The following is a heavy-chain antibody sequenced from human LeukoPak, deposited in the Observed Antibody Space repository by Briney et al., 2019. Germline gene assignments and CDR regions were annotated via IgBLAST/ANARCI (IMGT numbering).Heavy chain of an antibody. D-gene: IGHD6-13*01. J-gene: IGHJ4*02. CDR3: ARTANFAAGYYIDY. CDR2: ISGSSRHK. V-gene: IGHV3-21*01. CDR1: GFTFSSYT. Sequence: PGGSLRLSCAASGFTFSSYTMTWVRQAPGKGLEWVSSISGSSRHKYYADSVKGRFTISRDNAKNSLYLQMNSLRAEDTAVYYCARTANFAAGYYIDYWGQGTLVTVSS.